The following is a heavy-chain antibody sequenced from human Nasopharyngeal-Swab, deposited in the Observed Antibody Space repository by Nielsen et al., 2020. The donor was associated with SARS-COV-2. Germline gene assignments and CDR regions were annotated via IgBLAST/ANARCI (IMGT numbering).Heavy chain of an antibody. Sequence: GGSLRLSCKASGSSFTSYWISWVRQMPGKGLEWMGRLDPSDSYTNYSPSFQGHVTISADKSISTAYLQWSSLKASDTAMYYCARRTNYGDSSDYWGQGTLVTVSS. CDR1: GSSFTSYW. CDR2: LDPSDSYT. CDR3: ARRTNYGDSSDY. V-gene: IGHV5-10-1*01. J-gene: IGHJ4*02. D-gene: IGHD4-17*01.